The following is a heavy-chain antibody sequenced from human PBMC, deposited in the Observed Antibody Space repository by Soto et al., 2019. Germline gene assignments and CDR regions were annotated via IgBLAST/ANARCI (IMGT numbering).Heavy chain of an antibody. CDR3: ARVVPGAEAWFGP. D-gene: IGHD2-2*01. J-gene: IGHJ5*01. V-gene: IGHV1-18*01. Sequence: GDSWRVYCERACHTVCDSGMNRLRQVPGQPREWLGWISLYSDGTNYAQKCQGRVSMTTDTSTTTAYMELRSLRSDDTAVYYCARVVPGAEAWFGPWGQGTPVPVSS. CDR2: ISLYSDGT. CDR1: CHTVCDSG.